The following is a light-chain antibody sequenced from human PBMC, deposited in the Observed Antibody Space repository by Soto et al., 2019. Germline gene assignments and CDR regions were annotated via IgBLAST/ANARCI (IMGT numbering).Light chain of an antibody. CDR3: QQYGSSAPIT. CDR2: GAS. CDR1: RGVSANY. V-gene: IGKV3-20*01. J-gene: IGKJ5*01. Sequence: ETLLTQSPGTLSLSPGEGATLSCRASRGVSANYLAWYQQKPGQAPTLLIYGASIRAAGIPDRFSGSGSGTDFTLTIRRLEPDDFAVYYCQQYGSSAPITFGQGTRLENK.